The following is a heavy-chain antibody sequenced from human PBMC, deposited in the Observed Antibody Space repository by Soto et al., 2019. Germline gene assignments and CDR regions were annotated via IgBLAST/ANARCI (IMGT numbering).Heavy chain of an antibody. CDR2: IYYSGST. V-gene: IGHV4-59*12. J-gene: IGHJ5*02. Sequence: SETLSLTCTVSGGSISSYYWSWIRQPPGKGLEWIGYIYYSGSTNYNPSLKSRVTISVDTSKNQFSLKLSSVTAADTAVYYCAGGGPLHLGEPPAPGAQGTRAPVSS. CDR3: AGGGPLHLGEPPAP. D-gene: IGHD3-16*01. CDR1: GGSISSYY.